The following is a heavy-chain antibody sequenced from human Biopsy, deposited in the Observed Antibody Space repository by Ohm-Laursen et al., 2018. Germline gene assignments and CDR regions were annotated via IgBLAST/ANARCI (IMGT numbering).Heavy chain of an antibody. CDR1: GYTFSMYA. Sequence: SVKVSCKASGYTFSMYAIIWVRQAPGQGLEWVGWSSAYNGKTNYAQKFQGRLTMTTDTSTSTAYMELRSLRSEDTAVYYCAADINVWNVNYWGQGTQVTVSS. CDR2: SSAYNGKT. CDR3: AADINVWNVNY. V-gene: IGHV1-18*01. J-gene: IGHJ4*02. D-gene: IGHD1-1*01.